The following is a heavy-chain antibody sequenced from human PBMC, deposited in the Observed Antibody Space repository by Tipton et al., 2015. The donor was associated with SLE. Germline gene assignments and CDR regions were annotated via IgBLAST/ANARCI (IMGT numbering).Heavy chain of an antibody. CDR3: ARGGGVVIISIDSWYFDL. CDR1: GFTFRSYA. J-gene: IGHJ2*01. V-gene: IGHV3-30*04. Sequence: SLRLSCAASGFTFRSYAMHWVRQAPGKGLEWLAGISFDGINKYYADSLKGRFTISRDNSKNTLYLQMNTLRTEDTAIYYCARGGGVVIISIDSWYFDLWGRGTLVTVSS. CDR2: ISFDGINK. D-gene: IGHD2-21*01.